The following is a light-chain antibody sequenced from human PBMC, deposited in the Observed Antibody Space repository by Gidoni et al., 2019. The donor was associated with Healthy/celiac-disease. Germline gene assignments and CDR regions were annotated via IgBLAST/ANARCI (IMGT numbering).Light chain of an antibody. J-gene: IGLJ1*01. CDR3: SSYTSSSTLDYV. Sequence: QSALTQPASVSGSPGQSITISCTGTSSDVGGYNYVSWYQQPPGKAPKLMIYEVSNRTSGVSNRFSGSKSGNTASLTISGLQAEDEADYYCSSYTSSSTLDYVFGTGTKVTVL. V-gene: IGLV2-14*01. CDR2: EVS. CDR1: SSDVGGYNY.